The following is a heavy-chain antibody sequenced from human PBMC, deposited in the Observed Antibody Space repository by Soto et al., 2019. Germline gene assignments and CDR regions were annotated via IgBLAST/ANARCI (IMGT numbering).Heavy chain of an antibody. Sequence: SETLSLTCTVSGGSISSSSYYWGWIRQPPGKGLEWIGSIYYSGSTYYNPSLKSRVTISVDTSKNQFSLKLSSVTAADTAVYYCARHFYYYGSGSYRTIKYFDYWGQGTLVTVSS. CDR1: GGSISSSSYY. CDR2: IYYSGST. D-gene: IGHD3-10*01. J-gene: IGHJ4*02. V-gene: IGHV4-39*01. CDR3: ARHFYYYGSGSYRTIKYFDY.